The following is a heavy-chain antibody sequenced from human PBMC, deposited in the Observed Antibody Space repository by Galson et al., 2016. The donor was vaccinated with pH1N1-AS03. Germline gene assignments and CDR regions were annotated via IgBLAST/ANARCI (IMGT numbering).Heavy chain of an antibody. V-gene: IGHV4-30-2*01. Sequence: TLSLTCAVSGGSISSGGYSWSWIRQPPGKGLEWIGYIYHTGSTYFNPSLKSRVTISVGRSKNHFSLNRTSVTAADTAGYYCARDRISLVRGSFHYYGMDVWGQGTTVTVSS. J-gene: IGHJ6*02. CDR3: ARDRISLVRGSFHYYGMDV. D-gene: IGHD3-10*01. CDR1: GGSISSGGYS. CDR2: IYHTGST.